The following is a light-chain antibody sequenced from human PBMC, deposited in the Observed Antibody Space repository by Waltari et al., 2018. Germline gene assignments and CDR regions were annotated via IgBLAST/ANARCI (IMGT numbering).Light chain of an antibody. J-gene: IGKJ2*01. Sequence: DIQMTHSPSTLSASVGDRVTITCRASQSILTWLAWYQQKPGKAPKLLIYKASNLQSGVPSRFSGSGSGTEFTLTISSLQPDDFATYYCQQYSSHYTFGQGTKLEIK. V-gene: IGKV1-5*03. CDR2: KAS. CDR3: QQYSSHYT. CDR1: QSILTW.